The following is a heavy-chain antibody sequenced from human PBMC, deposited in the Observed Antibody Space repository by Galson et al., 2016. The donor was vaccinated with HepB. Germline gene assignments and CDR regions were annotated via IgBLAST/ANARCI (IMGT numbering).Heavy chain of an antibody. V-gene: IGHV1-69*13. CDR1: GGTFRSNG. CDR3: AKGVKMYSDSSESHGVFFDT. J-gene: IGHJ4*02. Sequence: SVKVSCKASGGTFRSNGINWVRQAPGQGPEWMGGIIPLFGKVKYPQRHQDRITITADESTTTLYMDLKSLTYEDTAVYYCAKGVKMYSDSSESHGVFFDTWGQGTLVTVSS. CDR2: IIPLFGKV. D-gene: IGHD3-22*01.